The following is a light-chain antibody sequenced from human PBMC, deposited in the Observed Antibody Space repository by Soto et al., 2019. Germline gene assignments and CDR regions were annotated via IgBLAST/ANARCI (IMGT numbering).Light chain of an antibody. CDR2: AAS. J-gene: IGKJ1*01. CDR1: QGIGVY. Sequence: DIQMTQSPSSLSASLGDRVTITCRASQGIGVYLAWFQQKPGNVPKLLIYAASTLQSGVPSRFSGSGSGTDFTLTISSLQPEDVATYYCQQYNSYDMWTFGQGTKVEIK. V-gene: IGKV1-27*01. CDR3: QQYNSYDMWT.